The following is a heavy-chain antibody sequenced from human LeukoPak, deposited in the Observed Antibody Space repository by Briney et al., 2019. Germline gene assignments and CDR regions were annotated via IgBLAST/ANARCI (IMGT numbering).Heavy chain of an antibody. CDR1: GFTFSSHA. Sequence: GGSLRLSCAASGFTFSSHAMSWVRQAPGKGLEWVSVIYSGGSTYYADSVKGRFTISRDNSKNTLYLQMNSLRAEDTAVYYCARWGYSGYDSVDYWGQGTLVTVSS. D-gene: IGHD5-12*01. CDR2: IYSGGST. J-gene: IGHJ4*02. CDR3: ARWGYSGYDSVDY. V-gene: IGHV3-53*01.